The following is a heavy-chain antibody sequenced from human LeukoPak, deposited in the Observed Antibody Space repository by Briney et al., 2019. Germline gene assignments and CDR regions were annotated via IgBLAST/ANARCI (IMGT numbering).Heavy chain of an antibody. Sequence: SETLSLTCTVSGGSISSYYWSWIRQPPGKGLEWIGYIYYSGSTNYNPSLKSRVTISVDTSKNQFSLKLSSVTAADTAVYYCATLPCSTSCHWGQGTLVTVSS. V-gene: IGHV4-59*01. CDR1: GGSISSYY. D-gene: IGHD2-2*01. CDR3: ATLPCSTSCH. J-gene: IGHJ4*02. CDR2: IYYSGST.